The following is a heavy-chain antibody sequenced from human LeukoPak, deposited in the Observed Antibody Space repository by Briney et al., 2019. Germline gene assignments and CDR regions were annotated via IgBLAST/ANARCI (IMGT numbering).Heavy chain of an antibody. D-gene: IGHD3-9*01. CDR3: AKDNYDILTGFDI. Sequence: QTGGSLRLSCAASGFTFSSYAMSWVRQAPGKGLEWVSAISGSGGSTYYADSVKGRFTISRDNSKNTLYLQMNSLRAEDTAVYYCAKDNYDILTGFDIWGQGTMVTVSS. CDR1: GFTFSSYA. CDR2: ISGSGGST. V-gene: IGHV3-23*01. J-gene: IGHJ3*02.